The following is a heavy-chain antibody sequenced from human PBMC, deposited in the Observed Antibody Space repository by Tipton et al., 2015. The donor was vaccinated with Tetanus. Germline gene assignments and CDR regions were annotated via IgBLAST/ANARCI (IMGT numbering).Heavy chain of an antibody. CDR3: ASSRGGIGPGF. CDR2: INPSGGST. D-gene: IGHD1-26*01. V-gene: IGHV1-46*01. Sequence: QLVQSGAEVKKPGASVRVSCKASGYTFTSYYMHWVRQAPGQGLEWMGIINPSGGSTSYAQKFQGRVTMTRDTSTSTVYMELSSLRSEDTAVYYCASSRGGIGPGFWGQGTLVTVSS. J-gene: IGHJ4*02. CDR1: GYTFTSYY.